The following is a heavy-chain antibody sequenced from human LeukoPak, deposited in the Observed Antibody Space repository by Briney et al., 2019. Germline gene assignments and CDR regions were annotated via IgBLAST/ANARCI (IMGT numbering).Heavy chain of an antibody. CDR1: GFNFPTYA. V-gene: IGHV3-23*01. J-gene: IGHJ3*02. D-gene: IGHD7-27*01. Sequence: GSLRLSCAASGFNFPTYAMQWVRQAPGKGLEWVSSIRVSDGARFYADSVKGRFTISRDNSKNTLYLQMNSLRAEDTAVYYCAKDLRGDDAFDIWGQGTMVTVSS. CDR2: IRVSDGAR. CDR3: AKDLRGDDAFDI.